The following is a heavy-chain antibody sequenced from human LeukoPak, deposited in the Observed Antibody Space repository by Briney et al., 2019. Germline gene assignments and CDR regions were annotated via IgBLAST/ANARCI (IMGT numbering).Heavy chain of an antibody. Sequence: AAVKVSFKAAGYTFTCYYMHWVRQAPGQGLEWMGWINPNSGGTNYAQKFQGRVTMTRDRSISTAYMELSRLRSDDTAVYYCARVWLGAYNWFDPWGQGTLVTVSS. CDR1: GYTFTCYY. D-gene: IGHD6-19*01. V-gene: IGHV1-2*02. CDR3: ARVWLGAYNWFDP. CDR2: INPNSGGT. J-gene: IGHJ5*02.